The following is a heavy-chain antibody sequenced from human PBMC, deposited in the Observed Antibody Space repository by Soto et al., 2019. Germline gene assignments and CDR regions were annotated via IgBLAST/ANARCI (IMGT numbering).Heavy chain of an antibody. Sequence: QVQLVESGGGLVKPGGSLRLSCAVSGFTFSDYYMTWIRQAPGKGLEWVSYIRSSTSHTNYADSVKGRFTISRDNAKNSMFLQMHSLRAEDTAVYYGARGRGAAADYVDFWGQGTLVTVSS. D-gene: IGHD6-13*01. CDR1: GFTFSDYY. CDR3: ARGRGAAADYVDF. J-gene: IGHJ4*02. CDR2: IRSSTSHT. V-gene: IGHV3-11*05.